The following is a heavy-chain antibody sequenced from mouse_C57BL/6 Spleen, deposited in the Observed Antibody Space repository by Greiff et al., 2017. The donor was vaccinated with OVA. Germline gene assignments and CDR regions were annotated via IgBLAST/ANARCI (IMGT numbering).Heavy chain of an antibody. CDR3: ARDPSVVPAWYFDV. Sequence: EVQLVESGGGLVKPGGSLKLSCAASGFTFSSYAMSWVRQTPEKRLEWVATISDGGSYTYYPDNVKGRFTISRDNAKNNLYLQMSHLKSEDTAMYYCARDPSVVPAWYFDVWGTGTTVTVSS. CDR2: ISDGGSYT. CDR1: GFTFSSYA. D-gene: IGHD1-1*01. J-gene: IGHJ1*03. V-gene: IGHV5-4*01.